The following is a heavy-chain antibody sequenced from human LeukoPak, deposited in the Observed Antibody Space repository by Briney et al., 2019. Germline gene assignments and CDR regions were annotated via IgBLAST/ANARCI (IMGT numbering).Heavy chain of an antibody. CDR2: ISYDGSNK. CDR3: GKEVNSSSWYFTYTFDY. D-gene: IGHD6-13*01. V-gene: IGHV3-30*18. Sequence: PGRSLRLSCAASGFTFSSYGMHWVRQAPGKGLEWVAVISYDGSNKYYADSVKGRFTISRDNSKNTLYLQMNSLRAEDTAVYYCGKEVNSSSWYFTYTFDYWGQGTLVTVSS. J-gene: IGHJ4*02. CDR1: GFTFSSYG.